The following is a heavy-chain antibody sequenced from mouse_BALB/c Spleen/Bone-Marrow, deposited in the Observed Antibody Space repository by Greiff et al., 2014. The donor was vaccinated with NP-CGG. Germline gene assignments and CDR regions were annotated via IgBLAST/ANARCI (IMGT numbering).Heavy chain of an antibody. CDR3: AREGGNGGYCFDY. D-gene: IGHD3-2*02. Sequence: VQLQQSGAELVKPGASVKLSCKASGYTFTSYDINWVRQRPEQGLEWFGWIFPGDGSTKYNEKFKGKATLTTDKSSSTAYMQLSRLTSEDSAVYFCAREGGNGGYCFDYWGQGTTLTVSS. J-gene: IGHJ2*01. CDR1: GYTFTSYD. V-gene: IGHV1-85*01. CDR2: IFPGDGST.